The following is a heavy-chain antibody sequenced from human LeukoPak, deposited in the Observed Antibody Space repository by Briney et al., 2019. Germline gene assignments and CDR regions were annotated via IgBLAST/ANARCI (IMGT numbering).Heavy chain of an antibody. V-gene: IGHV1-8*01. J-gene: IGHJ4*01. Sequence: PSVKVSCKASGYTFTSYDINWVRQATGQGLEWMGWMNPNSGNTGYAQKFQGRVTMTRNTSISTAYMELSSLRSEDTAVYYCARARYGDYAFDYWGQGTLVTVSS. CDR2: MNPNSGNT. D-gene: IGHD4-17*01. CDR1: GYTFTSYD. CDR3: ARARYGDYAFDY.